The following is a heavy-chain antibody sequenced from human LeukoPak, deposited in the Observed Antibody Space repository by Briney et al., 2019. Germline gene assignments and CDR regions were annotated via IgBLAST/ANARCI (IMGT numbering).Heavy chain of an antibody. CDR2: ISSGSNTI. Sequence: QTGGSLRLSCAASGFTFSSYSMNWVRQAPGKGLEWVSYISSGSNTIYYADSVKGRFTISRDSAKNSLYLQMNSLRYEDTAVYYCARGKVYIDYWGQGTLVTVSS. CDR1: GFTFSSYS. J-gene: IGHJ4*02. V-gene: IGHV3-48*02. CDR3: ARGKVYIDY.